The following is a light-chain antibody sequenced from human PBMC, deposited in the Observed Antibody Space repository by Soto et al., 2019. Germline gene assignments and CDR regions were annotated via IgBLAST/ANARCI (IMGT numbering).Light chain of an antibody. Sequence: EIVLTQSPDTLSLSPGERATLSCRASQSVRSYLAWYQQKPGQAPRLLIYGASNRATGIPDRFSGSGSGTDFTLTISSLEPEDSAVYYCQQRGSWPQFTFGPGIKVEIK. CDR2: GAS. J-gene: IGKJ3*01. V-gene: IGKV3-11*01. CDR3: QQRGSWPQFT. CDR1: QSVRSY.